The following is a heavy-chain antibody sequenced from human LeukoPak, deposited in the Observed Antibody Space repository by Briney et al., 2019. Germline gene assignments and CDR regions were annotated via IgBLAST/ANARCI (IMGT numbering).Heavy chain of an antibody. Sequence: ASVKVSCKASGYTFTGYYMHWVRQAPGQGREWMGWINPNGGGTNYAQKFQGRVTMTRDTSISTAYMELSRLRSDDTAVYYCARGAYDWDYYYMDVWGKGTTVTVSS. J-gene: IGHJ6*03. D-gene: IGHD5-12*01. CDR1: GYTFTGYY. CDR3: ARGAYDWDYYYMDV. CDR2: INPNGGGT. V-gene: IGHV1-2*02.